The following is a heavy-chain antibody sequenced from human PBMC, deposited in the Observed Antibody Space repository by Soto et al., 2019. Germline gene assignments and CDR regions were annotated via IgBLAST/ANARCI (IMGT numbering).Heavy chain of an antibody. CDR1: GGSISSYY. CDR3: ARSRYSFGGWYYYYGMDV. D-gene: IGHD6-19*01. Sequence: PSETLSLTCTVSGGSISSYYWSWIRQPAGKGLEWIGRIYTSGSTNYNPSLKSRVTMSVDTSKNQFSLKLSSVTAADTAVYYCARSRYSFGGWYYYYGMDVWGQGATVTVSS. J-gene: IGHJ6*02. CDR2: IYTSGST. V-gene: IGHV4-4*07.